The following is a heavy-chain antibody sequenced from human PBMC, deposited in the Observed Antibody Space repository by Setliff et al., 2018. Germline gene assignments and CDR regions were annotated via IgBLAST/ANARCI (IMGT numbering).Heavy chain of an antibody. J-gene: IGHJ5*02. V-gene: IGHV4-38-2*02. D-gene: IGHD3-3*02. CDR1: GYSISSGYY. CDR3: AKESLAINTRWFDP. Sequence: SETLSLTCAVSGYSISSGYYWGWIRQPAGKRLEWIGRVYNSGTTYNAFFASRVTMSIDTSKNQFSLNLNSVTAADTALYYCAKESLAINTRWFDPWGQGILVTVSS. CDR2: VYNSGTT.